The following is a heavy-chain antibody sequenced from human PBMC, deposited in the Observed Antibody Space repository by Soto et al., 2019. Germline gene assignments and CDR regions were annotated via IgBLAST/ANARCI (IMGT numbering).Heavy chain of an antibody. Sequence: LRLSCAASGLTFSNYAMHWVRQAPGKGLEWVTMISHNVSIQFYADSVKGRFTISRDNSKDTLYLQMNRLTPEDTAVYYCVGGSLLHWGQGTPVTVSS. V-gene: IGHV3-30*04. J-gene: IGHJ4*02. CDR2: ISHNVSIQ. CDR3: VGGSLLH. CDR1: GLTFSNYA.